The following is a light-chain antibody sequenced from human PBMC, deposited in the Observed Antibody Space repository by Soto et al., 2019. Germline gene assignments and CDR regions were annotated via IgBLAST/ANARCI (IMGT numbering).Light chain of an antibody. CDR1: SSDVGGYNY. CDR3: TSYAGGNNV. J-gene: IGLJ1*01. CDR2: EVN. V-gene: IGLV2-8*01. Sequence: QSLLTQPPSASGSPGQSGTISCTGTSSDVGGYNYVSWYQQHPGKVPKLMVYEVNKRPSGVPDRFSGSKSGNTASLTVAGLQAEDEADYYCTSYAGGNNVFGTGTKLTVL.